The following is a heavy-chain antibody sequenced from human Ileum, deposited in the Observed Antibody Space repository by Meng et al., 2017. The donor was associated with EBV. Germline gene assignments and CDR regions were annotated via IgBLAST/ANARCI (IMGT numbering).Heavy chain of an antibody. Sequence: QVPLHESGPGVVKPSGTLFLTCSVSGGSVSSGGKYWSWIRQPPGKGLEWIGYIYNSGSTNYNPSLKSRVTISVDTSKNQFSLKLSSVTAADTAVYYCARDGYSSGSDWGQGTLVTVSS. CDR2: IYNSGST. CDR1: GGSVSSGGKY. V-gene: IGHV4-61*08. CDR3: ARDGYSSGSD. J-gene: IGHJ4*02. D-gene: IGHD6-19*01.